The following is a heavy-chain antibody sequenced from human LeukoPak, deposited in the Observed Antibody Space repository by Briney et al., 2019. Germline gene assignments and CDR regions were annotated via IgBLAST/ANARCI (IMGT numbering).Heavy chain of an antibody. CDR1: GFTFSSYS. J-gene: IGHJ4*02. V-gene: IGHV3-48*02. CDR2: ISSSSSTI. CDR3: ASRVFDYDSSGYYF. Sequence: PGGSLRLSCAASGFTFSSYSMNWVRQAPGKGLEWVSYISSSSSTIYYADSVKGRFTISRDNAKNSLYLQMNSPRDEDTAVYYCASRVFDYDSSGYYFWGQGTLVTVSS. D-gene: IGHD3-22*01.